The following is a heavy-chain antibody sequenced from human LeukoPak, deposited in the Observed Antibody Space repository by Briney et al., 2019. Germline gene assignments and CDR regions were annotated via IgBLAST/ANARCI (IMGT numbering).Heavy chain of an antibody. CDR1: GDSISSSGYH. CDR3: ARSYYNVWSRYYTAHWFDP. V-gene: IGHV4-39*01. D-gene: IGHD3-3*01. J-gene: IGHJ5*02. CDR2: IFYSGST. Sequence: KPSETLSLTCTVSGDSISSSGYHWGWIRQPPGKGLEWIGTIFYSGSTYYNPSLETRVTISVDSSKNQFSLKLTSVTAADTALYYCARSYYNVWSRYYTAHWFDPWGQGTLVTVSS.